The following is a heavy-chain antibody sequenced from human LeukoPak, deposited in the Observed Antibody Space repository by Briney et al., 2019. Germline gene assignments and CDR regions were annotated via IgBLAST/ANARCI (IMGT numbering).Heavy chain of an antibody. V-gene: IGHV3-23*01. CDR1: GFTFSSYA. D-gene: IGHD2-21*01. Sequence: QPGGSLRLSCAASGFTFSSYAMSWVRQAPGKGLEWVSAISGSGGSTYYADSVKGRFTISRDNSKNTLYLQMNSLRAEDTAVYYCAKAYCGGDCYSPDYRGQGTLVTVSS. J-gene: IGHJ4*02. CDR2: ISGSGGST. CDR3: AKAYCGGDCYSPDY.